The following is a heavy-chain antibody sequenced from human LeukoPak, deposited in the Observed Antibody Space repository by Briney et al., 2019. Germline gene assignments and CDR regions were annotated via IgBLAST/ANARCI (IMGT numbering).Heavy chain of an antibody. Sequence: SETLPLTCSVSGGSISNYYWNWIRQTPGKGLEWIGYIYHSGSTYYNPSLKSRVTISLDTSKKQFSLKLSSVTAADTAVYYCARATNDYYDSSGYYDPDGPRLFDYWGQGTLVTVSS. CDR1: GGSISNYY. J-gene: IGHJ4*02. CDR3: ARATNDYYDSSGYYDPDGPRLFDY. V-gene: IGHV4-59*08. CDR2: IYHSGST. D-gene: IGHD3-22*01.